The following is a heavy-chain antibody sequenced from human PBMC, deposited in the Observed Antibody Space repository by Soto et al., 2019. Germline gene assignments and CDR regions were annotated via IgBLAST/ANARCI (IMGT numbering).Heavy chain of an antibody. CDR1: GGSISSSSYY. D-gene: IGHD7-27*01. CDR2: IYYSGST. CDR3: ATFLRTADDAFDI. Sequence: QLQLQESGPGLVKPSETLSLTCTVSGGSISSSSYYWGWIRQPPGKGLEWIGSIYYSGSTYYNPSLKSRVTISVDTSKNQFSLKLSSVTAADTAVYYCATFLRTADDAFDIWGQGTMVTFSS. J-gene: IGHJ3*02. V-gene: IGHV4-39*01.